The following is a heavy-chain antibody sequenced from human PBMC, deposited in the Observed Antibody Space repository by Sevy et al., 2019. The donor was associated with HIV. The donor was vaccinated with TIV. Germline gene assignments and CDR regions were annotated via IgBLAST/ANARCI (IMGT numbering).Heavy chain of an antibody. J-gene: IGHJ4*02. D-gene: IGHD3-22*01. Sequence: ASVKVSCKVSGYTLNEFSMHWVRQAPGKGLEWMTTFDPEDGDPEDGKTIYAQKFLGRVTVTEDTSTDTADMELSSLRSKDTAVYYCATTKDYYDSSGYPFDYWGQGTLVTVSS. CDR1: GYTLNEFS. V-gene: IGHV1-24*01. CDR3: ATTKDYYDSSGYPFDY. CDR2: FDPEDGDPEDGKT.